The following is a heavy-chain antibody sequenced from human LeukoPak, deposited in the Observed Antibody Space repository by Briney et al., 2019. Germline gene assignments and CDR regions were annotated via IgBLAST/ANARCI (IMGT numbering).Heavy chain of an antibody. D-gene: IGHD5-18*01. CDR1: GFTFSSYS. Sequence: GSLRLSCAASGFTFSSYSMNWVRQPPGKGLEWIGYIYYSGSTNYNPSLKSRVTISVDTSKNQFSLKLSSVTAADTAVYYCAREPRGYSYGTQLRYFDYWGQGTLVTVSS. CDR2: IYYSGST. CDR3: AREPRGYSYGTQLRYFDY. J-gene: IGHJ4*02. V-gene: IGHV4-59*01.